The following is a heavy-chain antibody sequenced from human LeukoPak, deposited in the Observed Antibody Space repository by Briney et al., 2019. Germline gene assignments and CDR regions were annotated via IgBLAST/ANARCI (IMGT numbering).Heavy chain of an antibody. V-gene: IGHV1-2*02. D-gene: IGHD2-2*01. J-gene: IGHJ4*02. CDR2: INPNSGGT. CDR1: X. CDR3: ARLLGGCSSTSCYVDY. Sequence: XMHWVRQAPGQGLEWMGWINPNSGGTNYAQKFQGRVTMTRDTSISTAYMELSRLRSDDTAVYYCARLLGGCSSTSCYVDYWGQGTLVTVSS.